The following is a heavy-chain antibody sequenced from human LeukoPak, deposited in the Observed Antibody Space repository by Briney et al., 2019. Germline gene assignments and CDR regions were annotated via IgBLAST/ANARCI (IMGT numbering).Heavy chain of an antibody. V-gene: IGHV4-4*07. CDR1: GGSISGYY. CDR2: IYTSGST. J-gene: IGHJ5*02. CDR3: ARDQPLYYYGSGSFYWFDP. Sequence: SETLSLTCTVSGGSISGYYWNWIRQPAGKGLEWIGRIYTSGSTNYNPSLKSRVTISVDTSKNQFSLKLSSVPAADTAVYYCARDQPLYYYGSGSFYWFDPWGQGILVTVSS. D-gene: IGHD3-10*01.